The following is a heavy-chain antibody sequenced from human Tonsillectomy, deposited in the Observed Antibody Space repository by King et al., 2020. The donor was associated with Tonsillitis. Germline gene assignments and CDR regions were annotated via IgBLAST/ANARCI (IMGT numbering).Heavy chain of an antibody. V-gene: IGHV4-39*01. CDR3: ARVPAYSDSSFVFEI. Sequence: QLQESGPGLVKPSETLSLTCTVSGGSITSTSYYWGWIRQPPGKGLEWIGNIYYYSGNTYYTPSLKSRVTISVDTSKNQFSLKLSSVTAADTAVYYCARVPAYSDSSFVFEIWGQGRMVTVSS. J-gene: IGHJ3*02. CDR2: IYYYSGNT. D-gene: IGHD1-26*01. CDR1: GGSITSTSYY.